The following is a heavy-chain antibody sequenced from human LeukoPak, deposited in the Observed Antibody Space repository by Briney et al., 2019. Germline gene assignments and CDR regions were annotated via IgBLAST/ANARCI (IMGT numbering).Heavy chain of an antibody. D-gene: IGHD2-21*02. CDR1: GGSFSGYY. Sequence: SETLSLTCAVYGGSFSGYYWSWIRQPPGKGLEWIGEINHSGSTNYNPSLKSRVTISVDTSKNQFSLKLSSVTAADTAVYYCARGLDDYWFDPWGQGTLVTVSS. V-gene: IGHV4-34*01. J-gene: IGHJ5*02. CDR2: INHSGST. CDR3: ARGLDDYWFDP.